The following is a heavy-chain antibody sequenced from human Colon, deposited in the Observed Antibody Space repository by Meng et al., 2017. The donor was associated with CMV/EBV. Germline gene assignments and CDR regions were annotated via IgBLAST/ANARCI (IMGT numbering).Heavy chain of an antibody. CDR2: LNRDGSGK. D-gene: IGHD6-19*01. CDR3: VQERLA. J-gene: IGHJ5*02. V-gene: IGHV3-7*01. CDR1: GFTFSSYA. Sequence: GESLKISCAASGFTFSSYAMHWVRQAPGKGLEWVANLNRDGSGKYYVDSVKGRFTISRDNAKNSVYLQMNSLRVEDTGVYYCVQERLAWGQGTLVTVSS.